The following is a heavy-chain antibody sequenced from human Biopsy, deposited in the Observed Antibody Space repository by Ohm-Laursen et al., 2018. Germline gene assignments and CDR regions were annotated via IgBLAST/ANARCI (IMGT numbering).Heavy chain of an antibody. CDR1: GGSFTGHY. CDR3: ARGSNEYGGLYFRH. V-gene: IGHV4-59*11. Sequence: SGTLSLTCTVSGGSFTGHYWTWIRQPPGKGLEWIGHISHTGYTSYKSSLKSRVTISLDTSRKHFSLRLTSLAAADTAVYYCARGSNEYGGLYFRHWGQGTLVTVSS. D-gene: IGHD4-23*01. J-gene: IGHJ1*01. CDR2: ISHTGYT.